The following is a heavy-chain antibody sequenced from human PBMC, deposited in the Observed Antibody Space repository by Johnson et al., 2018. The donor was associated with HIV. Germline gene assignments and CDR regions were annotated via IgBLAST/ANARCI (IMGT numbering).Heavy chain of an antibody. Sequence: QVHLVESGGGWVKPGGSLSLSCAASGFTFSDSYMNWIRQAPGKGLEWVSYISGSDGAIWYADSVKGRFTVSRDNAKNSLYLQMNSLRAEDTAVYYCAREYYYDSSGTPVFDIWGQGTMVTVSS. CDR1: GFTFSDSY. J-gene: IGHJ3*02. D-gene: IGHD3-22*01. V-gene: IGHV3-11*04. CDR2: ISGSDGAI. CDR3: AREYYYDSSGTPVFDI.